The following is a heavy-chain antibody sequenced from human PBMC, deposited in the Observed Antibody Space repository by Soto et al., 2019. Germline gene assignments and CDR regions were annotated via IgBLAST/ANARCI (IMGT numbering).Heavy chain of an antibody. Sequence: WETLTLTCAVPGYSIRTYNWSALLRTPPGKGLGWTGYIYSTGNTYYNLSLKSRVTMSVDTAKGQFSLKLTSVTAADTAVYYCARDSGLNTGRLEYWGQGIWGTVSS. J-gene: IGHJ4*01. CDR2: IYSTGNT. CDR1: GYSIRTYNW. D-gene: IGHD3-10*01. V-gene: IGHV4-28*03. CDR3: ARDSGLNTGRLEY.